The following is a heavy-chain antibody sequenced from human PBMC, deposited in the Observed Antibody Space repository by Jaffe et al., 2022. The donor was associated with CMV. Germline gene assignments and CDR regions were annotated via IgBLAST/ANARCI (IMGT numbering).Heavy chain of an antibody. CDR1: GFTFSSYS. V-gene: IGHV3-21*01. D-gene: IGHD5-18*01. Sequence: EVQLVESGGGLVKRGGSLRLSCAASGFTFSSYSMNWVRQAPGKGLEWVSSISSSSSYIYYVDSVKGRFTISRDNAKNSLYLQMNSLRAEDTAVYYCARPALRDTPMGNYYYYGMDVWGQGTTVTVSS. CDR3: ARPALRDTPMGNYYYYGMDV. CDR2: ISSSSSYI. J-gene: IGHJ6*02.